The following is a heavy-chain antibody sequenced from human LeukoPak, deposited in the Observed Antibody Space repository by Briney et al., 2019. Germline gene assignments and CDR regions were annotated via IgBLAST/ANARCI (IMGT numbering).Heavy chain of an antibody. V-gene: IGHV1-2*02. CDR3: ARDNGDYWFDY. CDR2: INPNSGGT. J-gene: IGHJ4*02. CDR1: GYTFTGYY. Sequence: ASVKVSCKASGYTFTGYYMHWVRQAPGQGLEGMGWINPNSGGTNYAQKFQGRVTMNRDTSISPAYMELTRLRSDDTAVYYCARDNGDYWFDYWGQGTLVTVSS. D-gene: IGHD4-17*01.